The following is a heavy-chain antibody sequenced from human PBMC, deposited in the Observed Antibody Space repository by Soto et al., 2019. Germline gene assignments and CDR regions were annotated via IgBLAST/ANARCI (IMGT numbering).Heavy chain of an antibody. CDR2: IIPILGIA. CDR1: GGTFSSYT. J-gene: IGHJ5*02. Sequence: SVKVSCKASGGTFSSYTISWVRQAPGQGLEWMGRIIPILGIANYAQKFQGRVTITADKSTSTAYTELSSLRSEDTAVYYCARNPQAYDILTGYSLNWFDPWGQGTLVTVSS. V-gene: IGHV1-69*02. CDR3: ARNPQAYDILTGYSLNWFDP. D-gene: IGHD3-9*01.